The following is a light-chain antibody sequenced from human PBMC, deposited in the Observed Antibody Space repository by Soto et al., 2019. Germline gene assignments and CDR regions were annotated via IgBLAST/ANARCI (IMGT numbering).Light chain of an antibody. V-gene: IGKV1-27*01. CDR1: QDISNY. Sequence: DIQMTQSPSSLSASVGDRVTITCRASQDISNYLAWYQQRPGKVPTLLIYAASTLQSGVPSRFSGSGSGTDFTLSISSLQPEDVATYYCQKYDSAPRTFGGGTKVEIK. CDR3: QKYDSAPRT. J-gene: IGKJ4*01. CDR2: AAS.